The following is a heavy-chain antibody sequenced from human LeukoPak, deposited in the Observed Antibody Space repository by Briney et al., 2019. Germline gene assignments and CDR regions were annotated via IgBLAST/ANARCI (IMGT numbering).Heavy chain of an antibody. D-gene: IGHD3-3*01. CDR3: ARERSGSEIFARSFDI. V-gene: IGHV4-59*12. CDR2: IFYSGST. CDR1: GDSISYFY. Sequence: SETLSLTCSVSGDSISYFYWSWIRQPPGKGLEWIGYIFYSGSTNYNPSLKSRVTISVDTSKNQFSLKLSSVTAADTAVYYCARERSGSEIFARSFDIWGQGTMVTVSS. J-gene: IGHJ3*02.